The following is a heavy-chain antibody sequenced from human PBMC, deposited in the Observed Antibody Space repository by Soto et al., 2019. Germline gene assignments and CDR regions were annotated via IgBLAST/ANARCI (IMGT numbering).Heavy chain of an antibody. Sequence: EVQLLESGGGVVQPGGSLTLSCATSGFTFSSYAMVWVRQAAEKGLEWVASISNNGDTAYYADSVKGRFTISRGNSENTLYLQMNGLRADDTALYFCAKSRVFIGAIVTLLDSWGQGTQVTVSS. CDR2: ISNNGDTA. CDR3: AKSRVFIGAIVTLLDS. V-gene: IGHV3-23*01. J-gene: IGHJ4*02. CDR1: GFTFSSYA. D-gene: IGHD3-16*02.